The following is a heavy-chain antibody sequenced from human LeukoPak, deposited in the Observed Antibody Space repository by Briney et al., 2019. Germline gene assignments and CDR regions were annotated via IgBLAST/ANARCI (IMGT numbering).Heavy chain of an antibody. J-gene: IGHJ4*02. CDR1: GGSISSSSYY. D-gene: IGHD3-22*01. Sequence: SETLSLTCTVSGGSISSSSYYWGWIRQPPGKGLEWIGSIYYSGSTYYNPSLKSRVTISVDTSKNQFSLKLSSVTAADTAVYYCASSRDTMIVVAPYFDYWGQGTLVTVSS. CDR3: ASSRDTMIVVAPYFDY. CDR2: IYYSGST. V-gene: IGHV4-39*01.